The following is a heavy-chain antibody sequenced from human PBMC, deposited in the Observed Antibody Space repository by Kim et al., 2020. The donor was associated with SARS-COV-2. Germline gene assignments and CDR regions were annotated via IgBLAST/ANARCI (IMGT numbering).Heavy chain of an antibody. D-gene: IGHD2-15*01. CDR2: IIPIFGTA. CDR1: GGTFSSYA. CDR3: ARKSSGYCSGGSCSLMDAFDI. Sequence: SVKVSCKASGGTFSSYAISWVRQAPGQGLEWMGGIIPIFGTANYAQKFQGRVTITADESTSTAYMELSSLRSEDTAVYYCARKSSGYCSGGSCSLMDAFDIWGQGTMVTVSS. V-gene: IGHV1-69*13. J-gene: IGHJ3*02.